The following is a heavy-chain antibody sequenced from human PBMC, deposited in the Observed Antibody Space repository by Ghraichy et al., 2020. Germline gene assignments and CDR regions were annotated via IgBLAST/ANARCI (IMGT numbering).Heavy chain of an antibody. CDR3: AHRPSGKMSDWSFAYFDY. J-gene: IGHJ4*02. V-gene: IGHV2-5*02. Sequence: SGPTLVKPTQTLTLTCTSSGFSFSTCHVGVGWIRQPPGKALEWLALIYWDDDKRYSPSLKSRLTITKDTSRNQVVLTMTNVDPVDTATYYCAHRPSGKMSDWSFAYFDYWGQGTLVTVSS. CDR2: IYWDDDK. CDR1: GFSFSTCHVG. D-gene: IGHD3-9*01.